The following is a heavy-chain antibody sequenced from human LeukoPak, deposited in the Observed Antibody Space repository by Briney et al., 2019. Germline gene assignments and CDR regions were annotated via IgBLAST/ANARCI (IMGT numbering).Heavy chain of an antibody. CDR2: ISGSGGST. CDR3: AKEGAYGSGSQRVLISHFDY. CDR1: GFTFSSYA. D-gene: IGHD3-10*01. Sequence: GGSLRLSCAASGFTFSSYAMSWVRQAPGKGLEWVSAISGSGGSTYYADSVKGRFTISRDNSKNTLYLQMNSLRAEDTAVYYCAKEGAYGSGSQRVLISHFDYWGQGTLVTVSS. J-gene: IGHJ4*02. V-gene: IGHV3-23*01.